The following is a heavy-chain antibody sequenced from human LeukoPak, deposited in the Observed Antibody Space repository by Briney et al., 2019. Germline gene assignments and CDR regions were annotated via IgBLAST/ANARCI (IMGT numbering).Heavy chain of an antibody. CDR3: AKGYADYGADAFDI. CDR2: SRGSGGIT. CDR1: GFTFSTYA. V-gene: IGHV3-23*01. Sequence: GGSLRLSCAPSGFTFSTYAMSWVRQAPGKGLEWVSASRGSGGITYYADSVKGRFTISRDHSKNTLYLQTNSLRVEDTAVYYCAKGYADYGADAFDIWGQGTMVTVSS. J-gene: IGHJ3*02. D-gene: IGHD4-17*01.